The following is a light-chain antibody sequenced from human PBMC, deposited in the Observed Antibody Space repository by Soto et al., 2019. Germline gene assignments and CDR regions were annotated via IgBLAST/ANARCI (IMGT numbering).Light chain of an antibody. CDR2: TTS. J-gene: IGKJ5*01. Sequence: EVVMTQSPATLSVSPGERATFSCRASQSVGSNLAWYQQKPGQAPSLLIYTTSTRASGVPARFSGSGSGTEFTLTINSLQTEDFAVYYCQQYAGSPQTFGQGTRLEIK. CDR1: QSVGSN. V-gene: IGKV3-15*01. CDR3: QQYAGSPQT.